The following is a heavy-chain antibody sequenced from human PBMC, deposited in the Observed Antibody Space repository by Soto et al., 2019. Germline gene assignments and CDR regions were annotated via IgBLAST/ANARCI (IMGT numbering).Heavy chain of an antibody. V-gene: IGHV4-59*01. J-gene: IGHJ4*02. D-gene: IGHD3-10*01. CDR2: IYYSGST. CDR3: AASGSNGQFDF. Sequence: SETLSLTCTVSGGSISNYFWHWIRQPPGKGLEWIGYIYYSGSTNYNPSLKSRVTISVDTSKNQFSLKLSSVTAADTAVYYCAASGSNGQFDFWAQGTLVTVS. CDR1: GGSISNYF.